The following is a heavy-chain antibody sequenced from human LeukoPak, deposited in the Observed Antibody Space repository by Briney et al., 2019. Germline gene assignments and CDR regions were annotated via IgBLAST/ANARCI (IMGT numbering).Heavy chain of an antibody. J-gene: IGHJ4*02. CDR2: IYSGGST. D-gene: IGHD3-22*01. Sequence: GGSLRLSCAASGFTVSSNYMSWVRQAPGKGLEWVSVIYSGGSTYYADSVKGRFTISRDNTKNTLYLQMNSLEAEDTTVYYCARGGYYYDSSGYYHFDYWGQGTLVTVSS. CDR3: ARGGYYYDSSGYYHFDY. CDR1: GFTVSSNY. V-gene: IGHV3-66*01.